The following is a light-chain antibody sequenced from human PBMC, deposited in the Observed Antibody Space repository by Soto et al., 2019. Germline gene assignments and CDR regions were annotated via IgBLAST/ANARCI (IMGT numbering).Light chain of an antibody. J-gene: IGLJ2*01. V-gene: IGLV2-14*03. CDR3: GSYTSSDTMI. Sequence: QSTLTQPASVSGSPGQSITISCTGTSSDIGRYNYVSWYQHRTGKAPKLIIYDVSDLPSGVSNRFSGSKSGTTASLTISGLQAEDEADYYCGSYTSSDTMIFGGGTKLTVL. CDR2: DVS. CDR1: SSDIGRYNY.